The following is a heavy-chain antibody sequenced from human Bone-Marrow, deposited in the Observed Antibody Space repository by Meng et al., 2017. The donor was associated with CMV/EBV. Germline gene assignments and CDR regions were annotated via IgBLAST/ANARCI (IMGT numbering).Heavy chain of an antibody. V-gene: IGHV3-72*01. CDR2: TRNKANSYTT. Sequence: GESLKISCAASGFTFSDHYMDWVRQAPGKGLEWVGRTRNKANSYTTEYAASVKGRFTISRDDSKNSLYLQMNSLKPEDTAVYYCARDGSGGLGYWGQGTLVTVSS. D-gene: IGHD1-26*01. J-gene: IGHJ4*02. CDR1: GFTFSDHY. CDR3: ARDGSGGLGY.